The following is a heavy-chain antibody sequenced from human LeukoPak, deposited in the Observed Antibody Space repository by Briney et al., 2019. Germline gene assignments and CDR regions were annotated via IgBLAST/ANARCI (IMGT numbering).Heavy chain of an antibody. J-gene: IGHJ4*02. CDR3: AGSGYYYGPFDY. CDR2: IWYDGSNK. CDR1: GFTFSSYG. D-gene: IGHD3-22*01. V-gene: IGHV3-33*01. Sequence: PGGSLRLSCAASGFTFSSYGMPWVRQAPGKGLEWVAVIWYDGSNKYYADSVKGRFTISRDNSKNTLYLQMNSLRAEDTAVYYCAGSGYYYGPFDYWGQGTLVTVSS.